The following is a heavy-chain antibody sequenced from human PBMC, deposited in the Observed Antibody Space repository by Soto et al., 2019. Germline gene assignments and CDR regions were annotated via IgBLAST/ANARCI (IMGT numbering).Heavy chain of an antibody. J-gene: IGHJ4*02. CDR1: GFTFSSYG. CDR3: AKEKARRFDY. Sequence: QVQLVGSGGGVVQPGRSLRLSCAASGFTFSSYGMHWVRQAPGKGLEWVAVISYDGSNKYYADSVKGRFTISRDNSKNTLYLQMNSLRAEDTAVYYCAKEKARRFDYWGQGTLVTVSS. CDR2: ISYDGSNK. V-gene: IGHV3-30*18.